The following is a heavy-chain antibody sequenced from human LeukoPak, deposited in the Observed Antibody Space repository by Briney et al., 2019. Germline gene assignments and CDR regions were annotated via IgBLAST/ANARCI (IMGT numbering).Heavy chain of an antibody. CDR1: GYTFTAKF. Sequence: ASVKVSCKASGYTFTAKFLHWLRQAPGQGLEWMGGIEPKSGVTVYGQKFRGRVTVTRDTSVSTAYMEVSRLSFDDAALYYCALENYYDSGGFSKAFDYWGQGTLVTVSS. D-gene: IGHD3-22*01. CDR2: IEPKSGVT. CDR3: ALENYYDSGGFSKAFDY. J-gene: IGHJ4*02. V-gene: IGHV1-2*02.